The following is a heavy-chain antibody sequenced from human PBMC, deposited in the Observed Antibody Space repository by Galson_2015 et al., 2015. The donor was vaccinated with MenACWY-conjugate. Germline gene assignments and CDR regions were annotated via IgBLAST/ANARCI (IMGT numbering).Heavy chain of an antibody. CDR3: AKVLLYYYDSSGYYDY. CDR2: ISGSGGST. V-gene: IGHV3-23*01. D-gene: IGHD3-22*01. J-gene: IGHJ4*02. CDR1: GFTFSSYA. Sequence: SLRLSCAASGFTFSSYAMSWVRQAPGKGLEWVSAISGSGGSTYYADSVKGRFTISRDNSKNTLYLQMNSLRAEDTAVYYCAKVLLYYYDSSGYYDYWGQGTLVTVSS.